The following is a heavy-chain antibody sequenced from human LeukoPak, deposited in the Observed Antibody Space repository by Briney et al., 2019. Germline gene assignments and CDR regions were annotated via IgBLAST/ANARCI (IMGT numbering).Heavy chain of an antibody. V-gene: IGHV3-30*04. J-gene: IGHJ4*02. CDR3: ARDFFHSSESRPFDY. CDR2: ISYDGSNK. CDR1: GFTFNSYA. Sequence: GGSLRLSCAASGFTFNSYAMHWVRQAPGKGLEWVAVISYDGSNKYYADSVKGRFTISRDNAKNLLYLQMDSLRVEDTAVYYCARDFFHSSESRPFDYWGQGTLVTVSS. D-gene: IGHD3-22*01.